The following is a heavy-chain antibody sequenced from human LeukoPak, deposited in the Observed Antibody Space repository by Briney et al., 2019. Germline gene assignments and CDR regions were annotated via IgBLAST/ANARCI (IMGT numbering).Heavy chain of an antibody. V-gene: IGHV3-53*01. CDR1: GFSVRTKY. CDR3: ARVGGVPAAHFDY. D-gene: IGHD2-2*01. Sequence: QRGGSLRLSCAASGFSVRTKYMAWVRQAPGKGLEWVSLIYASGTTYYSDSVKGRFTISRDNSKNSVYLQMDSLRAEDTAVYYCARVGGVPAAHFDYWGQGTLVTVSP. J-gene: IGHJ4*02. CDR2: IYASGTT.